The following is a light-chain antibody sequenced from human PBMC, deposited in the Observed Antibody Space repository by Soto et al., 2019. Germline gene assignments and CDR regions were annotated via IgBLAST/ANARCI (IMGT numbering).Light chain of an antibody. J-gene: IGLJ1*01. CDR2: RNN. CDR3: AAWDYLLRGSYV. V-gene: IGLV1-47*01. CDR1: SSNIGSNY. Sequence: QSVLTQPPSASGTPGQRVTISCSGSSSNIGSNYVYWYQQLPGTAPKLLIYRNNQRPSGVPDRFSGSKSGTSAPLAINGLPAEDEVEYYCAAWDYLLRGSYVFGTWTKLTVL.